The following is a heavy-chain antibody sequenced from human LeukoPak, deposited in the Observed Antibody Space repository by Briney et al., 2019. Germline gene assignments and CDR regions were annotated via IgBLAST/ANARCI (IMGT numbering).Heavy chain of an antibody. Sequence: GGSLRLSCAASGFTFSSYGMHWVRQAPGKGLEWVAVISYDGSNKYYADSVKGRFTISRDNSKNTLYLQMNSLRAEDTAVYYCANLGDYGDYDSWFDPWGQGTLVTVSS. V-gene: IGHV3-30*18. CDR1: GFTFSSYG. D-gene: IGHD4-17*01. CDR2: ISYDGSNK. J-gene: IGHJ5*02. CDR3: ANLGDYGDYDSWFDP.